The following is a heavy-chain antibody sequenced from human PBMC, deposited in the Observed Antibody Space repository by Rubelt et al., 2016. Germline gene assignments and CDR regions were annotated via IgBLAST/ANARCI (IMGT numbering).Heavy chain of an antibody. CDR3: ARTIRKGDFDEY. Sequence: QVQLVQSGAEVKKPGASVKVSCKASEYTFTSYDINWVRQATGQGLEWMGWMNPNSGNTGYAQKFQGRVTMTSDTSIDTAYMDLRSLAFEDTAVYYCARTIRKGDFDEYWGQGTRVTVSS. D-gene: IGHD3-16*01. J-gene: IGHJ4*02. CDR1: EYTFTSYD. V-gene: IGHV1-8*01. CDR2: MNPNSGNT.